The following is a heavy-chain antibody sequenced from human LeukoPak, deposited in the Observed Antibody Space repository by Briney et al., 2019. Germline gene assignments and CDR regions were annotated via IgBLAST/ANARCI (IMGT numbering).Heavy chain of an antibody. J-gene: IGHJ3*01. CDR1: GLSFNKDV. D-gene: IGHD2-2*01. Sequence: GGSLRLSCVGSGLSFNKDVMSWFRQAPGKGLEWVSSVSPGGVSPNHADSVKGRFTVSRDDSLNTLYLQMNSLRVDDTAVYYCAKRIDIAVVPEAATHQAFDVWGQETMVTVSS. V-gene: IGHV3-23*01. CDR3: AKRIDIAVVPEAATHQAFDV. CDR2: VSPGGVSP.